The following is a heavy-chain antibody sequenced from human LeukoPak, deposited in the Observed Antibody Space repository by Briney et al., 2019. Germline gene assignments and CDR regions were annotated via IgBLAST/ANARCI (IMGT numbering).Heavy chain of an antibody. D-gene: IGHD3-9*01. CDR3: ARDLGVPYYDILTGNDY. Sequence: ASVKVSCKASGYTFTGYYMHWVRQAPGQGLEWMGWINPNSGGTNYAQKFQGRVTMTRDTSISTAYMELSRLRSDDTAVYYCARDLGVPYYDILTGNDYWGQGTLVTVPS. CDR1: GYTFTGYY. CDR2: INPNSGGT. J-gene: IGHJ4*02. V-gene: IGHV1-2*02.